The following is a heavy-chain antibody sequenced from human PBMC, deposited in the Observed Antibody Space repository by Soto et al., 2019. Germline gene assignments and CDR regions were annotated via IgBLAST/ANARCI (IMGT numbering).Heavy chain of an antibody. CDR1: GGSISSRSYF. Sequence: PSETLSLTCTVSGGSISSRSYFWGWIRQPPGKGLEWIGNIYHSGSTNYNPSLKSRVTISVDKSKNQFSLKLSSVTAADTAVYYCARASGDSSVEVTFDIWGQGTMVTVSS. D-gene: IGHD3-22*01. J-gene: IGHJ3*02. V-gene: IGHV4-39*07. CDR2: IYHSGST. CDR3: ARASGDSSVEVTFDI.